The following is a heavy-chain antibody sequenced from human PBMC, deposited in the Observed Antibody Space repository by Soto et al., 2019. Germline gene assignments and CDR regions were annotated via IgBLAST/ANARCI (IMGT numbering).Heavy chain of an antibody. D-gene: IGHD6-6*01. CDR2: INHSGST. CDR1: GGSFSGYY. V-gene: IGHV4-34*01. CDR3: ARESQAARYQFDY. Sequence: SETLSLTCAVYGGSFSGYYWSWIRQPPGKGLEWIGEINHSGSTNYNPSLKSRVTISVDTSKNQFSLKLSSVTAADTAVYYCARESQAARYQFDYWGQGTLVTVSS. J-gene: IGHJ4*02.